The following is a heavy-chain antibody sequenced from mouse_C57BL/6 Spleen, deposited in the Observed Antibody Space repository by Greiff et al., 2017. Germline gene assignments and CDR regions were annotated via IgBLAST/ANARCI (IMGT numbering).Heavy chain of an antibody. CDR3: AREELRLRKAMDY. Sequence: DVQLQESGPELVKPGASVKIPCKASGYTFTDYNMDWVKQSHGKSLEWIGDINPNNGGTIYNQKFKGKATLTVDKSSSTAYMELRSLTSEDTAVYYCAREELRLRKAMDYWGQGTSVTVSS. D-gene: IGHD3-2*02. CDR2: INPNNGGT. V-gene: IGHV1-18*01. CDR1: GYTFTDYN. J-gene: IGHJ4*01.